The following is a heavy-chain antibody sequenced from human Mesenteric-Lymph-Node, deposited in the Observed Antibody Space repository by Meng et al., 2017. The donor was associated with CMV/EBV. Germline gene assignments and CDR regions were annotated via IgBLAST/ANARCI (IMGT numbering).Heavy chain of an antibody. D-gene: IGHD7-27*01. CDR2: IKQDGGEE. V-gene: IGHV3-7*01. J-gene: IGHJ4*02. CDR1: EFTFSSHW. Sequence: GESLKISCATSEFTFSSHWMSWVRQAPGKGLEWVANIKQDGGEEYYVDSVKGRFTISRDNAQNSLFLQMNNLRVDDTAVYYCARDHPLGRPHAVGYFFDYWGQGTLVTVSS. CDR3: ARDHPLGRPHAVGYFFDY.